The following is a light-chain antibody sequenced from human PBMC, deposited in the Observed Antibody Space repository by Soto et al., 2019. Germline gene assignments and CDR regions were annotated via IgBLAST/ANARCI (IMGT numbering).Light chain of an antibody. Sequence: EIVMTQSPATLSVSPGERATLSCRASQSVSRSLAWYQQKPGQAPRLLIYGASTRATGIPARFSGSGSGTEFTLTISSLQSEDFAVYYCQQYNDWLMYTFGQGTKLEIK. CDR3: QQYNDWLMYT. CDR2: GAS. CDR1: QSVSRS. J-gene: IGKJ2*01. V-gene: IGKV3-15*01.